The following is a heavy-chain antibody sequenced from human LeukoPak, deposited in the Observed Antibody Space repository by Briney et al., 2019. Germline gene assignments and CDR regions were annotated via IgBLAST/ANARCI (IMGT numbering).Heavy chain of an antibody. CDR1: GFTFSTYA. J-gene: IGHJ3*02. Sequence: GGSLRLSCAASGFTFSTYAMSWVRQAPGKGLERVAAISGSGGSTYYADSVKGRFTISRDNSKNTLYLQMNSLRAEDTAVYYCAKEAYGDYGAFDIWGQGTMVTVSS. V-gene: IGHV3-23*01. CDR2: ISGSGGST. CDR3: AKEAYGDYGAFDI. D-gene: IGHD4-17*01.